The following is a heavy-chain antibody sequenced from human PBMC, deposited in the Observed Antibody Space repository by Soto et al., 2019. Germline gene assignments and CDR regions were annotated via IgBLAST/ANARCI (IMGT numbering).Heavy chain of an antibody. CDR3: ARAMVRGVESDY. CDR2: ISTYNGNT. CDR1: GYTFTSYG. D-gene: IGHD3-10*01. V-gene: IGHV1-18*01. J-gene: IGHJ4*02. Sequence: QVQLVQSGAEVKKPGASVKVSCKASGYTFTSYGISWVRQAPGQGLEWMGWISTYNGNTKYAQKLQGRVTMTTDTSTSTAYRELRSMRSDDTAVLYCARAMVRGVESDYWGQGTLVTVSS.